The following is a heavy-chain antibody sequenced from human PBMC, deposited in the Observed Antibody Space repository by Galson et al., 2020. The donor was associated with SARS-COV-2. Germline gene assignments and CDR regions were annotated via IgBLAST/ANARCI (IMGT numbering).Heavy chain of an antibody. D-gene: IGHD3-22*01. CDR1: GFTFSSYG. CDR3: ARDPFYYDSSGYYHPSYYYYGMDV. CDR2: IWYDGSNK. V-gene: IGHV3-33*01. Sequence: GGSLRLSCAASGFTFSSYGMHWVRQAPGKGLEWVAVIWYDGSNKYYADSVKGRFTISRDNSKNTLYLQMNSLRAEDTAVYYCARDPFYYDSSGYYHPSYYYYGMDVWGQGTTVTVSS. J-gene: IGHJ6*02.